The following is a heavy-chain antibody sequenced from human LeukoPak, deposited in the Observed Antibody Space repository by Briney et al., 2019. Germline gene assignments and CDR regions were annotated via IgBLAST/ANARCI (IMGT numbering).Heavy chain of an antibody. Sequence: KPSETLSLTCAVYGGSFSGYYWSWIRQPPGKGLEWIGEINHSGSTNYNPSLKSRVTISVDTSKNQFSLKLSSVTAADTAVYYCARPSKKKWFGELLGWRGPCRYFDYWGQGTLVTVSS. CDR1: GGSFSGYY. CDR2: INHSGST. D-gene: IGHD3-10*01. J-gene: IGHJ4*02. V-gene: IGHV4-34*01. CDR3: ARPSKKKWFGELLGWRGPCRYFDY.